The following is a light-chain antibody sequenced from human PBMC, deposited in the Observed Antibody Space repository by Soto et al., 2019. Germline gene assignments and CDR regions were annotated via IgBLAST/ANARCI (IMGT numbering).Light chain of an antibody. V-gene: IGLV2-8*01. Sequence: QSVLTQPPSASGSPGQSVTISCTGTTSDIGAYNYVSWYHQRLGKAPKLIIYEVTRRPSGVPDRIFGSKSDTTASLTVSGLQADDEGHYYCSSFAGTNSFVFGTGTKLTVL. CDR1: TSDIGAYNY. CDR2: EVT. CDR3: SSFAGTNSFV. J-gene: IGLJ1*01.